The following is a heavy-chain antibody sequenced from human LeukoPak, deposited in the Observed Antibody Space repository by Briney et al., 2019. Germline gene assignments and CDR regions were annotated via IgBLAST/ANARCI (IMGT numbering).Heavy chain of an antibody. CDR2: IKQVGGEK. J-gene: IGHJ5*02. V-gene: IGHV3-7*01. CDR1: GFTFRNYW. CDR3: ASSDSSGYFWFDP. Sequence: PGGSLRLSCAASGFTFRNYWMSWVRQAPGKGLEWVANIKQVGGEKYYVDSVKGRFTISRDNAKNSLYLQMNSLRAEDTALYYCASSDSSGYFWFDPWGQGTLVTVSS. D-gene: IGHD3-22*01.